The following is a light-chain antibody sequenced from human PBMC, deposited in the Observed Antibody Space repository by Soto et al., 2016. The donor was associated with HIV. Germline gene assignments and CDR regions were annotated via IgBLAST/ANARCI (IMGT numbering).Light chain of an antibody. CDR3: QAWDISAVV. CDR2: QDT. Sequence: SFDLTQPPSVSVSPGQTASITCSGDNLEDQYVCWYQQRPGQSPILLIYQDTKRPSGIPERFSGSNSGNTATLTISGTQAMDEADYFCQAWDISAVVFGGGTKLTVL. J-gene: IGLJ3*02. V-gene: IGLV3-1*01. CDR1: NLEDQY.